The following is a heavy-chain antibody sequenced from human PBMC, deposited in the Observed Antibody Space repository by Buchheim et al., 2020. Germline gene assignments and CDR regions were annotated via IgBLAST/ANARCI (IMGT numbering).Heavy chain of an antibody. CDR2: IYYSGST. CDR3: ARAGGEAYYDFWSGYSANWFDP. Sequence: QVQLQESGPGLVKPSETLSLTCTVSGGSISSYYWSWIRQPPGKGLEWIGYIYYSGSTNYNPSLKSRVTISVDTSKNQFSLTLSSVTAADTAVYYCARAGGEAYYDFWSGYSANWFDPWGQGTL. D-gene: IGHD3-3*01. CDR1: GGSISSYY. J-gene: IGHJ5*02. V-gene: IGHV4-59*01.